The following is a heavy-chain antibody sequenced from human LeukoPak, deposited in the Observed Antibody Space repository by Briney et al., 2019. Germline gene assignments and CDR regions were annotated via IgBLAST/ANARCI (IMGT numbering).Heavy chain of an antibody. V-gene: IGHV3-73*01. CDR3: TRSFTVRTSLDY. J-gene: IGHJ4*02. D-gene: IGHD4-11*01. CDR2: IRSKANSYAT. CDR1: GFTFSGSA. Sequence: GGSLRLSCAASGFTFSGSAMHWVRQASGKGLEWVGRIRSKANSYATAYAASVKGRFTISRDDSKNTAYLQMNSLKTEDTAVYYCTRSFTVRTSLDYWGQGTLVTVSS.